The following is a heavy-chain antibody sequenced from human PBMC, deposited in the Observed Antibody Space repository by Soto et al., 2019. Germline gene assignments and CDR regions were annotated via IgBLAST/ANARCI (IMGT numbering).Heavy chain of an antibody. Sequence: SETLSLTCTVSGGSISSYYWSWIRQPPGKGLEWIGYIYYSGSTNYNPSLKSRVTISVDTSKNQFSLKLSSVTAADTAMYYCARVWWVWAARPYWFDPWGQGTLVTVSS. CDR2: IYYSGST. CDR3: ARVWWVWAARPYWFDP. D-gene: IGHD6-6*01. CDR1: GGSISSYY. J-gene: IGHJ5*02. V-gene: IGHV4-59*01.